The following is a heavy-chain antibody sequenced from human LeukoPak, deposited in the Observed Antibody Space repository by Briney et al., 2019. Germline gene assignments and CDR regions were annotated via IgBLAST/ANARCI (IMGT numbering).Heavy chain of an antibody. CDR3: ARLITGTTTAFDI. J-gene: IGHJ3*02. CDR2: VYTSGST. D-gene: IGHD1-7*01. CDR1: GASISSYY. V-gene: IGHV4-4*07. Sequence: TASETLSLTCSVSGASISSYYWNWLRQPPGKGLEWIGRVYTSGSTHYNPSLKTRLTMSVDTSKNQFSLKLSSVTAADTAVYYCARLITGTTTAFDIWGQGTMVTVSS.